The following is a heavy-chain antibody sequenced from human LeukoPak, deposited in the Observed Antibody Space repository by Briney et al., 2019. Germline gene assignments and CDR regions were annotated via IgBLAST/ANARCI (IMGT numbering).Heavy chain of an antibody. J-gene: IGHJ6*03. CDR3: ARWVMYGSGSYYTRTVCPYMDD. CDR1: GFTFSSYG. Sequence: GRSLRLSCAASGFTFSSYGMHWVRQAPGKGLEWVAFIRYDGSNKYYADSVKGRFTISRDNSKNTLYLQMNSLRAEDTAVYYCARWVMYGSGSYYTRTVCPYMDDWGKGTTVTVSS. CDR2: IRYDGSNK. V-gene: IGHV3-33*08. D-gene: IGHD3-10*01.